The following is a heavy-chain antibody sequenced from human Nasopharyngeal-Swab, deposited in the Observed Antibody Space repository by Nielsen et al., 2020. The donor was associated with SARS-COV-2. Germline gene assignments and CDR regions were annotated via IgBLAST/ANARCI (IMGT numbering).Heavy chain of an antibody. CDR1: GFTFSSYA. D-gene: IGHD2-8*01. V-gene: IGHV3-30*14. J-gene: IGHJ4*02. CDR3: ARGVDNAVCFDY. CDR2: ISYDGSNK. Sequence: GESLKISCAASGFTFSSYAMHWVRQAPGKGLEWVAVISYDGSNKYYADSVKGRFTISRDNSKNTLYLQMNSLRAEDTAVYYCARGVDNAVCFDYWGQGTLVTVSS.